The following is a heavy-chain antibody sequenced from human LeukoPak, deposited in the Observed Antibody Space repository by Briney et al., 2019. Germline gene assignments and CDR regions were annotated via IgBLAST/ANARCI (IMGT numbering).Heavy chain of an antibody. CDR2: INHSGST. CDR3: ARGPGYCSSTSCYGGYYYYYGTDV. Sequence: SETLSLTCAVYGGSFSGYYWSWIRQPPGKGLEWIGEINHSGSTNYNPSLKSRVTISVDTSKNQFSLKLSSVTAADTAVYYCARGPGYCSSTSCYGGYYYYYGTDVWGQGTTVTVSS. D-gene: IGHD2-2*01. CDR1: GGSFSGYY. V-gene: IGHV4-34*01. J-gene: IGHJ6*02.